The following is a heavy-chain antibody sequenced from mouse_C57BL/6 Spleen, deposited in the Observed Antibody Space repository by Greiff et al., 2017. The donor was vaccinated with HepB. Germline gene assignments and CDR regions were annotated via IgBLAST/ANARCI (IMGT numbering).Heavy chain of an antibody. Sequence: EVQGVESGGGLVQPGGSLSLSCAASGFTFTDYYMSWVRQPPGKALEWVGFLRNKANGYTTEYSESVKGRLTISRDNSQSSLYLQMNALRAEDSATYYYARYRVYDYDDPYYAMDYWGQGTSVTVSS. CDR3: ARYRVYDYDDPYYAMDY. V-gene: IGHV7-3*01. CDR2: LRNKANGYTT. CDR1: GFTFTDYY. D-gene: IGHD2-4*01. J-gene: IGHJ4*01.